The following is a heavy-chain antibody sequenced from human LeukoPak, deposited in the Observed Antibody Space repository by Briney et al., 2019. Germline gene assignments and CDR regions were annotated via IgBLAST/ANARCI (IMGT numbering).Heavy chain of an antibody. CDR1: GYSISSGYY. Sequence: SETLSLTCAVSGYSISSGYYWGWIRQPPGKGLDWIGSFYHSGSTYYKPSLKSRVTISVDTTKKQFSLKMSSVTDAATGVYYCARSPERSLQLLIDYRGQGTLVTVSS. CDR2: FYHSGST. V-gene: IGHV4-38-2*01. CDR3: ARSPERSLQLLIDY. J-gene: IGHJ4*02. D-gene: IGHD5-24*01.